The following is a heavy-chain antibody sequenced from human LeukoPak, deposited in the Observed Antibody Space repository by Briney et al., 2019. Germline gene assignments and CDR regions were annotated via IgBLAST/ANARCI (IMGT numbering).Heavy chain of an antibody. V-gene: IGHV4-34*01. J-gene: IGHJ4*02. CDR3: ARGRTSWTRTAFDY. D-gene: IGHD2-2*01. CDR2: INHSGST. Sequence: SETLSLTCAVYGGSFSGYYWSWIRQPPGKGLEWIGEINHSGSTNYNPSLKSRVTISVDTSKNQFSLKLSSVTAADTAVYYCARGRTSWTRTAFDYWGQGTLVTVSP. CDR1: GGSFSGYY.